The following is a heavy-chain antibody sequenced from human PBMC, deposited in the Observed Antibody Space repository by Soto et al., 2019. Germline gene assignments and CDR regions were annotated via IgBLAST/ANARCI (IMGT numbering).Heavy chain of an antibody. V-gene: IGHV3-23*01. J-gene: IGHJ6*02. CDR2: ISGSGGST. D-gene: IGHD5-12*01. CDR3: ARDGPGWLRFQLYYYGMDV. Sequence: EVQLLESGGGLVQPGGSLRLSCAASGFTFSSYAMSWVRQAPGKGLEWVSAISGSGGSTYYADSVKGRFTISRDNSKNTLYLQMNSLRAEDTAVYYCARDGPGWLRFQLYYYGMDVWGQGTTVTVSS. CDR1: GFTFSSYA.